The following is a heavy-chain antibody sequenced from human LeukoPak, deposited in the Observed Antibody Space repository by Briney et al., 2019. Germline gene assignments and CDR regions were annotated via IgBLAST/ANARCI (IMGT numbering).Heavy chain of an antibody. V-gene: IGHV1-18*01. D-gene: IGHD4-17*01. CDR3: ARDRMTVTTWFDY. Sequence: GASVKVSCKASGYTFTNYGINWVRQAPGQGLEWMGWISAYNDYTNYAQKFQGRVTMTTDTSTSTAYMELRSLRPDDTAVYYCARDRMTVTTWFDYWGQGTLVTVSS. CDR2: ISAYNDYT. CDR1: GYTFTNYG. J-gene: IGHJ4*02.